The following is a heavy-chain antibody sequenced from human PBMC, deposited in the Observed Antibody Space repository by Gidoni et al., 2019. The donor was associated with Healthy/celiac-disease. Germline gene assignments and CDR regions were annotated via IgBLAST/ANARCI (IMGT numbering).Heavy chain of an antibody. D-gene: IGHD5-18*01. V-gene: IGHV3-9*01. Sequence: EVQLVESGGGLVQPGRSLRLSCAASGFTFDDYAMHWVRQAPGKGLEWVSGISWNSGSIGYADSVKGRFTISRDNAKNSLYLQMNSLRAEDTALYHCAKAHVDTAMVIDYWGQGTLVTVSS. CDR2: ISWNSGSI. CDR3: AKAHVDTAMVIDY. CDR1: GFTFDDYA. J-gene: IGHJ4*02.